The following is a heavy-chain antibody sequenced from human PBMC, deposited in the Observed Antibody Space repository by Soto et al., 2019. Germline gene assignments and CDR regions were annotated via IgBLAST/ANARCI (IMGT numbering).Heavy chain of an antibody. J-gene: IGHJ4*02. Sequence: PGGSLRLSCAASGCTFSSYAMSWVRQAPGKGLEWVSAISGSGGSTYYADSVKGRFTISRDNSKNTLYLQMNSLRAEDTAVYYCAKDYGGAYVWGSYRAAVSFDYWGQGTLVTVSS. CDR1: GCTFSSYA. CDR2: ISGSGGST. D-gene: IGHD3-16*02. CDR3: AKDYGGAYVWGSYRAAVSFDY. V-gene: IGHV3-23*01.